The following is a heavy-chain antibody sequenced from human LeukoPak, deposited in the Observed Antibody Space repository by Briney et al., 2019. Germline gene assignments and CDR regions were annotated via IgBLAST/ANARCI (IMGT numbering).Heavy chain of an antibody. J-gene: IGHJ6*02. V-gene: IGHV4-59*01. D-gene: IGHD3-10*01. CDR2: IYYSGST. Sequence: SETLSLTCTVSGGSISSYYWSWIRQPPGKGLEWIGYIYYSGSTHYNPSLNSRVTISMDTSKNQFSLKLSSVTAADTAVYYCARTSRHFYGSGSNLTPWPADMDVWGQGTTVAVSS. CDR3: ARTSRHFYGSGSNLTPWPADMDV. CDR1: GGSISSYY.